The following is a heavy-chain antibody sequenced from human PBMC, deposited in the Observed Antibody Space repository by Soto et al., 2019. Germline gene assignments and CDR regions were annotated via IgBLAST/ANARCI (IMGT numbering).Heavy chain of an antibody. Sequence: PSETLSLTCTVSGGSISSYYWSWIRQPSGKGLEWIGYIYYSGSTNYNPSLKSRVTISVDTSKNQFSLKLSSVTAADTAVYYCARALRYFDWGKDLLGAFDIWGQGTMVTVSS. CDR2: IYYSGST. V-gene: IGHV4-59*01. CDR1: GGSISSYY. J-gene: IGHJ3*02. D-gene: IGHD3-9*01. CDR3: ARALRYFDWGKDLLGAFDI.